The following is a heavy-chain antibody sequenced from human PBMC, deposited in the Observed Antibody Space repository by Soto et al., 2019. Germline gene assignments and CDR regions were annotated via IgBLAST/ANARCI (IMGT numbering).Heavy chain of an antibody. D-gene: IGHD6-13*01. Sequence: NPSETLSLTCTVSGGSISSSSYYWGWIRQPPGKGLEWIGSIYYSGSTYYNPSLKSRVTISVDTSKNQFSLKLSSVTAADTAVYYCARPIAAAGTSTNWFDPWGQGTLVTVSS. CDR2: IYYSGST. V-gene: IGHV4-39*01. J-gene: IGHJ5*02. CDR3: ARPIAAAGTSTNWFDP. CDR1: GGSISSSSYY.